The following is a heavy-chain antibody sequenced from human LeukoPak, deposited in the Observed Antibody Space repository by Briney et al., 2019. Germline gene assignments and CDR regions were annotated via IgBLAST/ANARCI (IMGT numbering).Heavy chain of an antibody. V-gene: IGHV3-21*01. Sequence: GGSLRLSCAASGFTFSSYSMNWVRQAPRKGLEWVSSISSSSSYIYYADSVKGRFTISRDNAKNSLYLQMNSLRAEDTAVYYCARLEEQWLTNDAFDIWGQGTMVTVSS. CDR3: ARLEEQWLTNDAFDI. J-gene: IGHJ3*02. CDR1: GFTFSSYS. CDR2: ISSSSSYI. D-gene: IGHD6-19*01.